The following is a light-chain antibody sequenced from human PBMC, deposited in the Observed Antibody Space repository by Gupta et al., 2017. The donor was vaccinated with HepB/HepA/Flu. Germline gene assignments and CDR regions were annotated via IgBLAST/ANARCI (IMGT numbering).Light chain of an antibody. CDR3: ATWDDSLNGTV. V-gene: IGLV1-47*01. CDR2: RDN. CDR1: RSNIGENF. J-gene: IGLJ2*01. Sequence: QSLLTQPPSVSAAPGQRVAISCSGTRSNIGENFVYWYQQFPGMAPRPLSLRDNLRPSGMPGRFSGSKSGTSASLAISDLRTEDEGDYYCATWDDSLNGTVFGGGTKVTVL.